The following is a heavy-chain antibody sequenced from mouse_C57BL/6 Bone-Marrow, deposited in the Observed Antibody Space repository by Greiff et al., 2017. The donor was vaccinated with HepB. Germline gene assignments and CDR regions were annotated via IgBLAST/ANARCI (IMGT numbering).Heavy chain of an antibody. D-gene: IGHD2-2*01. CDR3: ARSRGLRFDY. J-gene: IGHJ2*01. CDR1: GYSFTGYF. V-gene: IGHV1-20*01. CDR2: INPYNGDT. Sequence: VQLKESGPELVKPGDSVKISCKASGYSFTGYFMNWVMQSHGKSLEWIGRINPYNGDTFYNQKFKGKATLTVDKSSSTAHMELRSLTSEDSAVYYCARSRGLRFDYWGQGTTLTVSS.